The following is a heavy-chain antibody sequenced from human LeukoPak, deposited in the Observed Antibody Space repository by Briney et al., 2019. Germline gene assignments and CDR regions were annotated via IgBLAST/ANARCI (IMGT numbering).Heavy chain of an antibody. D-gene: IGHD4-17*01. J-gene: IGHJ5*02. CDR3: TADHDYGDYAPQVA. Sequence: GGSLRLSCVVSGFIFSNAWLTWVRQAPGKGLEWVGRIKSKTDGETTDYAAPVKGRFTISRDDSKNTLYLQMNSLKTEDTAVYYCTADHDYGDYAPQVAWGQGTLVTVSS. V-gene: IGHV3-15*01. CDR1: GFIFSNAW. CDR2: IKSKTDGETT.